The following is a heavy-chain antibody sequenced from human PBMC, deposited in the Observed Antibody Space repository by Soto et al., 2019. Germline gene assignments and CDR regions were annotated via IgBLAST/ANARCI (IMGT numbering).Heavy chain of an antibody. CDR2: INAGNGNT. J-gene: IGHJ4*02. CDR3: ARDLGGWTDY. Sequence: GASVKVSCKASGYTFTSYAMQWVRQAPGQRLEWMGWINAGNGNTEYSQEFQGRVTITRDTSASTAYMELSSLRSEDTAVYYCARDLGGWTDYWGQGTLVTVSS. CDR1: GYTFTSYA. V-gene: IGHV1-3*01. D-gene: IGHD6-19*01.